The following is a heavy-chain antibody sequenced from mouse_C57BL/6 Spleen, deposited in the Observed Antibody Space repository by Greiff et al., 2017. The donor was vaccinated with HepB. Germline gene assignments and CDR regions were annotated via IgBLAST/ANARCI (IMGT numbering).Heavy chain of an antibody. Sequence: QVQLQQSGAELVRPGSSVKLSCKASGYTFTSYWMHWVKQRPIQGLEWIGNIDPSDSETHYNQKFKDKATLTVDKSSSTAYMQLSSLTSEDSAVYYCAREANSNYFAYWGQGTLVTVSA. CDR1: GYTFTSYW. J-gene: IGHJ3*01. D-gene: IGHD2-5*01. V-gene: IGHV1-52*01. CDR3: AREANSNYFAY. CDR2: IDPSDSET.